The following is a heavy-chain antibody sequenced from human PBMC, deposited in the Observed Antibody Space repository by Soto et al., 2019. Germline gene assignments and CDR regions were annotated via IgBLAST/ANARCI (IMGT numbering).Heavy chain of an antibody. J-gene: IGHJ5*02. D-gene: IGHD2-15*01. Sequence: VHLQGSGPGLVKPSETRSLTCTVSGGSISSFYWTWIRQPPGKGLGWIGYIYYGGSTNYNPSLKSRVTISVDTSKNQFSLKLSSVTAADTAVYYCARGLGYCSGGSCFNWFDPWGQGTLVTVSS. V-gene: IGHV4-59*08. CDR3: ARGLGYCSGGSCFNWFDP. CDR2: IYYGGST. CDR1: GGSISSFY.